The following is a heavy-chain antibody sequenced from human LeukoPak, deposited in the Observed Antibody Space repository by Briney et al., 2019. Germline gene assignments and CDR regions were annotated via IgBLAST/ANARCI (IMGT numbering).Heavy chain of an antibody. CDR2: ISYDGSNK. CDR1: GFTFSSYG. D-gene: IGHD6-19*01. Sequence: GGSLRLSCAASGFTFSSYGMHWVRQAPGKGLEWVAVISYDGSNKYYADSVKGRFTISRDNSKNTLYLQMNSLRAEDTAVYYCATLAVAANLFDYWGQGTLVTVSS. V-gene: IGHV3-30*03. J-gene: IGHJ4*02. CDR3: ATLAVAANLFDY.